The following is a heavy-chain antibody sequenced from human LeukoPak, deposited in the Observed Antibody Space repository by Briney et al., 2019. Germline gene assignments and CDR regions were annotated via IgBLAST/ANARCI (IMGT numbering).Heavy chain of an antibody. CDR2: ISYDGSNK. Sequence: PGGSLRLSCAASGFTFSSYAMHWVRQAPGKGLEWVAVISYDGSNKYYADSVKGRFTISRDNSKNTLYLQMNSLRAEDTAVYHCAREENGFDPWGQGTLVTVSS. CDR3: AREENGFDP. J-gene: IGHJ5*02. V-gene: IGHV3-30*04. CDR1: GFTFSSYA.